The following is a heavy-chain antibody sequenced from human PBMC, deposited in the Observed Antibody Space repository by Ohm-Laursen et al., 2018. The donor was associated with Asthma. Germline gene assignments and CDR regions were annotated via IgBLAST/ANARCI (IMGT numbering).Heavy chain of an antibody. CDR3: ARGSRDYINYGMDV. J-gene: IGHJ6*02. Sequence: SVKVSCKSSGGTFSSYAISWVRQAPGQGLEWMGGIFPIFATPNYAQKFQGRVTIAADDSTSTAYMELSSLRSEDTAVYYCARGSRDYINYGMDVWGQGTTVTVSS. CDR2: IFPIFATP. V-gene: IGHV1-69*13. D-gene: IGHD4-11*01. CDR1: GGTFSSYA.